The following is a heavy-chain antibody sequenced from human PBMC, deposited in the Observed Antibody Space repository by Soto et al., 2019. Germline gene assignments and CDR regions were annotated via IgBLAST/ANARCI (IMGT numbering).Heavy chain of an antibody. CDR3: AREGTTVNAFDI. V-gene: IGHV3-21*01. J-gene: IGHJ3*02. CDR2: ISSSSSYI. CDR1: GFTFSSYS. Sequence: EVQLVESGGGLVKPGGSLRLSCAASGFTFSSYSMNWVRRAPGKGLEWVSSISSSSSYIYYADSVKGRFTISRDNAKNSLYLQMNSLRAEDTAVYYCAREGTTVNAFDIWGQGTMVTVSS. D-gene: IGHD4-17*01.